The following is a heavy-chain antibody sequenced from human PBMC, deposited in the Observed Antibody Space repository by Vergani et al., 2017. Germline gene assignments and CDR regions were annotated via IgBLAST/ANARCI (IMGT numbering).Heavy chain of an antibody. J-gene: IGHJ5*02. V-gene: IGHV3-74*03. CDR1: GFTLGQYW. CDR2: VKSDGKSA. Sequence: EVQLVESGGGLVQPGGSLRLSCAASGFTLGQYWMHWVRQTPGTGLEWVSRVKSDGKSAMYADSVKGRFTISRDNSKNTVYLEMKSLRVEATAVYYCARARFGGACFMSNWLDTWVQGTLVSVSS. CDR3: ARARFGGACFMSNWLDT. D-gene: IGHD3-3*01.